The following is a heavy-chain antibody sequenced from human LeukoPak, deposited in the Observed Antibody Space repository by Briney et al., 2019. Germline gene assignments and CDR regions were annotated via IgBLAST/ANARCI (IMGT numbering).Heavy chain of an antibody. J-gene: IGHJ5*02. CDR1: GGTFSSYA. CDR3: ARIEWELLNAGS. Sequence: ASVKVSCKASGGTFSSYAISWVRQAPGQGLEWMGRINPNSGGTNYAQKFQGRVTMTRDTSISTAYMELSRLRSDDTAVYYCARIEWELLNAGSWGQGTLATVSS. D-gene: IGHD1-26*01. V-gene: IGHV1-2*06. CDR2: INPNSGGT.